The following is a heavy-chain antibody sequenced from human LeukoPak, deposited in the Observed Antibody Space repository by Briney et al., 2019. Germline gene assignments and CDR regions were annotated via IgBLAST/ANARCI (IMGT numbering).Heavy chain of an antibody. CDR2: IYFRGTT. Sequence: SETLSLTCNVSGGPITDYYWSWIQQPPGKGLQWIGYIYFRGTTNYNPSFKSRVTISVDTSKNQFSLRLSSVTAADTAVYYCARDRFYDNTGFRRLDFWGQGVLVTVSS. CDR3: ARDRFYDNTGFRRLDF. V-gene: IGHV4-59*01. D-gene: IGHD3-22*01. CDR1: GGPITDYY. J-gene: IGHJ4*02.